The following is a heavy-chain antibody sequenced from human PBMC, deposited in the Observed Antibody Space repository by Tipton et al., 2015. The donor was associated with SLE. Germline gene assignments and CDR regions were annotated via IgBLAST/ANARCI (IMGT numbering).Heavy chain of an antibody. CDR3: ARGIAVAGSDYGMDV. V-gene: IGHV3-13*01. J-gene: IGHJ6*02. D-gene: IGHD6-19*01. CDR1: GFTFSSYD. Sequence: GSLRLSCTASGFTFSSYDMHWVRQAAGKGLEWASAIGTAGATDYPGSVKCRFTISRENAKNSLYLHMNSLRAGDTAVYYWARGIAVAGSDYGMDVWVQGTTVTVSS. CDR2: IGTAGAT.